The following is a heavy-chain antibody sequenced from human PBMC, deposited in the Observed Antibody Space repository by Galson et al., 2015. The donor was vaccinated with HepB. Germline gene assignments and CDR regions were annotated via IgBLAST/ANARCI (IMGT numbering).Heavy chain of an antibody. Sequence: SVKVSCKASGYTFTSYGISWVRQAPGQGLEWMGWISAYNGNTNYAQKLQGRVTMTTDTSTSTAYMELRSLRSDDTAVYYCARDTFSEEQVPVVVPAAIPAGSKYYYYGMDVWGQGTTVTVSS. CDR3: ARDTFSEEQVPVVVPAAIPAGSKYYYYGMDV. V-gene: IGHV1-18*04. CDR2: ISAYNGNT. CDR1: GYTFTSYG. D-gene: IGHD2-2*02. J-gene: IGHJ6*02.